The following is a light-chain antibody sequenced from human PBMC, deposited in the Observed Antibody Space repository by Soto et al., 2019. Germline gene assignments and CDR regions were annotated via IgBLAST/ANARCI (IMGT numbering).Light chain of an antibody. J-gene: IGKJ1*01. CDR2: KAS. V-gene: IGKV1-5*03. CDR3: QQYNMSPT. Sequence: DIQMTQSPSTLSASVGDRVTITCRASQSISSWLAWYQQKPGKAPKLLIYKASSLESGVPSRFSGSGSGTEFTITISSLQPDDFATYYCQQYNMSPTCGQGTKVDIK. CDR1: QSISSW.